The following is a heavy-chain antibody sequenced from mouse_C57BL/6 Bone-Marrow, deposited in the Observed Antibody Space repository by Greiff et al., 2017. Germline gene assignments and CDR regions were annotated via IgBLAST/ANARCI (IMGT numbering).Heavy chain of an antibody. J-gene: IGHJ4*01. CDR1: GYSITSGYY. CDR2: ISYDGSN. Sequence: EVQLQESGPGLVKPSQSLSLTCSVTGYSITSGYYWNWIRQFPGNKLEWMGYISYDGSNNYNPSLKNRISITRDTSKNQFFLKLNSVTTEDTATYYCARDRYGLYAMDYWGQGTSVTVSS. CDR3: ARDRYGLYAMDY. V-gene: IGHV3-6*01. D-gene: IGHD1-1*02.